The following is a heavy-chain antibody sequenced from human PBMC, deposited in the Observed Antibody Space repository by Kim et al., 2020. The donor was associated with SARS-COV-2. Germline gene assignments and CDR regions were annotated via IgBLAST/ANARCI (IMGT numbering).Heavy chain of an antibody. CDR2: GST. CDR3: ARDHDGRFDY. V-gene: IGHV4-30-2*05. Sequence: GSTYYDPSLKSRVNISVDTSKNQFSLKLSSVTAADTAVYYCARDHDGRFDYWGQGTLVTVSS. D-gene: IGHD1-1*01. J-gene: IGHJ4*02.